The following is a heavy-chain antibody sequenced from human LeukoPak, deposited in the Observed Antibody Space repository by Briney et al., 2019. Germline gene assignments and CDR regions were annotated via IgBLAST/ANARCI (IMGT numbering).Heavy chain of an antibody. CDR3: ARHGGGGYSYGPNFDY. J-gene: IGHJ4*02. D-gene: IGHD5-18*01. CDR1: GGSFSGYY. V-gene: IGHV4-34*01. CDR2: INHSGST. Sequence: PSETLSLTCAVYGGSFSGYYWSWIRQPPGKGLEWIGEINHSGSTNYNPSLTSRVTISVDTSKNQFSLKLSSVPAADTAVYYCARHGGGGYSYGPNFDYWGQGTLVTVSS.